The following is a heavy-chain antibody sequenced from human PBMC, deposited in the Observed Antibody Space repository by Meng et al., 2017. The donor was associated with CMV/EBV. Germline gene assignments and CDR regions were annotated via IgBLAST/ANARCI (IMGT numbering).Heavy chain of an antibody. CDR3: ARDQRDSSGYYFDY. D-gene: IGHD3-22*01. CDR2: IYYSGST. CDR1: GGSISSGGYY. J-gene: IGHJ4*02. V-gene: IGHV4-31*02. Sequence: SGGSISSGGYYWSSIRQHPGKGLEWIGYIYYSGSTYYNPSLKSRVTISVDTSKNQFSLKLSSVTAADTAVYYCARDQRDSSGYYFDYWGQGTLVTVSS.